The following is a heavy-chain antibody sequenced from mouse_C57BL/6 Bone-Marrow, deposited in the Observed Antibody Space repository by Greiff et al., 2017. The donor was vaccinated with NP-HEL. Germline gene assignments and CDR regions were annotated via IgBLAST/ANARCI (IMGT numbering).Heavy chain of an antibody. CDR1: GYTFTSYW. CDR2: IDPSDSYT. V-gene: IGHV1-50*01. CDR3: AKGDYYGSSPPAFAY. J-gene: IGHJ3*01. D-gene: IGHD1-1*01. Sequence: VQLQQPGAELVKPGASVKLSCKASGYTFTSYWMQWVKQRPGQGLEWIGEIDPSDSYTNYNQKFKGKATLTVDTSSSTAYMQLSSLTSEDSAVYYCAKGDYYGSSPPAFAYWGQGTLVTVSA.